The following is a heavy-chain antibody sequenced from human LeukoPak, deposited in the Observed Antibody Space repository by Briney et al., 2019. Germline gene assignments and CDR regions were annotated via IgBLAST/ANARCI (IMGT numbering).Heavy chain of an antibody. J-gene: IGHJ5*02. D-gene: IGHD2-2*01. V-gene: IGHV4-34*01. Sequence: SETLSLXCAVYGGSFSGYYWSWLRQPPGKGLEWIGEINHSGSTNYNPSLKSRVTISVDTSKNQFSLKLSSVTAADAAVYYCARVMKRGIVVVPAARLNWFDPWGQGTLVTVSS. CDR3: ARVMKRGIVVVPAARLNWFDP. CDR2: INHSGST. CDR1: GGSFSGYY.